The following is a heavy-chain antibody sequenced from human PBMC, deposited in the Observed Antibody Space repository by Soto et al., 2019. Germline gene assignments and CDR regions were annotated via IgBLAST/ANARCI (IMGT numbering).Heavy chain of an antibody. Sequence: QVQLVQSGAEVKKPGASVKVSCKASGYTFTSYDINWVRQATGQGLEWMGWMNPNSGNTGYAQKFQGRVTMTRNTSISTAYMELSSLRSENTAVYYCAREDGSYGFDAFDIWGQGTMVTVSS. J-gene: IGHJ3*02. V-gene: IGHV1-8*01. CDR1: GYTFTSYD. D-gene: IGHD1-26*01. CDR2: MNPNSGNT. CDR3: AREDGSYGFDAFDI.